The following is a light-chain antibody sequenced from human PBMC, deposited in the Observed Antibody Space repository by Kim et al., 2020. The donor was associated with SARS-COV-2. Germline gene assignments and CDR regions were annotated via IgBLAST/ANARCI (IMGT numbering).Light chain of an antibody. Sequence: QSIIISCTGTSTDIGRYNYVSWYQQHPGNAPKLLIYDVSKRPSGVSNRFSASKSGNTAYLTISGLQAEDEADYYCSSYTRGSTWVFGGGTKVTVL. CDR3: SSYTRGSTWV. V-gene: IGLV2-14*03. CDR1: STDIGRYNY. CDR2: DVS. J-gene: IGLJ3*02.